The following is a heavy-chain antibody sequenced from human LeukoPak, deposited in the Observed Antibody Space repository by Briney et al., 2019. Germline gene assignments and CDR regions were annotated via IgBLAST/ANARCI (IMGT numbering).Heavy chain of an antibody. CDR3: ARDTSESAPGDWSPLGPGWAHY. CDR1: GYTFTSYG. D-gene: IGHD3/OR15-3a*01. V-gene: IGHV1-18*01. J-gene: IGHJ4*02. Sequence: ASVKVSCKASGYTFTSYGISWVRQAPGQGLEWMGWISAYNGNTNYAQKLQGRVTMTTDTSTSTAYMELRSLRSDDTAVYYCARDTSESAPGDWSPLGPGWAHYWGQGTLVTVSS. CDR2: ISAYNGNT.